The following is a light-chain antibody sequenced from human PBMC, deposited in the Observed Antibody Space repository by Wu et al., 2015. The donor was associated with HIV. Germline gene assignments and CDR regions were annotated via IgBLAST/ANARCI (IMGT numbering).Light chain of an antibody. J-gene: IGKJ5*01. CDR3: LQSGNWPLT. V-gene: IGKV3-11*01. Sequence: EIVLTQSPATLSLSPGERATLSCRASQSVNNLLAWYQQKPGQAPRLLIYDASNRAADIPARFSGSGSGTDFTLTISSLEPEDFVFYYCLQSGNWPLTFGQGTRLEIK. CDR1: QSVNNL. CDR2: DAS.